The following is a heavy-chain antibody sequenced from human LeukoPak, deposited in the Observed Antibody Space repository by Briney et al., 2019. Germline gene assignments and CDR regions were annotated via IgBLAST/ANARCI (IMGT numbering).Heavy chain of an antibody. D-gene: IGHD1-26*01. CDR1: GLTFSDHY. Sequence: GGSLRLSCAASGLTFSDHYMDWVRQAPGKGLEWVGRTRNKANSYTTEYAASVKGRFTISRDDSKNSLYLQMNSLKTEDTAVYYCAKCPPRGVCYFDYWGQGTLVTVSS. CDR2: TRNKANSYTT. V-gene: IGHV3-72*01. CDR3: AKCPPRGVCYFDY. J-gene: IGHJ4*02.